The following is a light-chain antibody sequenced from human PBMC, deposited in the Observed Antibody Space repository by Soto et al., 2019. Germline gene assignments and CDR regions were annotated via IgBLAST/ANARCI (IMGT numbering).Light chain of an antibody. Sequence: AIRMAQSPSSLSASVGDRVTITCRASQDIRDDLGWYQQKPGKAPKLLIYAASTFQSGVPSRFSGSGSGTEFTLTISSLQPEDFGTYYCLQDYNFPQTFGQGTKVEIK. J-gene: IGKJ1*01. CDR1: QDIRDD. V-gene: IGKV1-6*01. CDR3: LQDYNFPQT. CDR2: AAS.